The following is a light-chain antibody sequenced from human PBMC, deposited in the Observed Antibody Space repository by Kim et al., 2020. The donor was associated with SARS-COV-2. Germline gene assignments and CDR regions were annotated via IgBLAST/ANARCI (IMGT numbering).Light chain of an antibody. CDR2: KAS. CDR3: QQYHSYSYT. J-gene: IGKJ2*01. Sequence: IQMTQSPSTLSASVGDRVTITCRASQSISSWLAWYQQKPGKAPNLLIYKASRLESGVPSRFIGSGSGTEFTLTISSLQPDDFASYYCQQYHSYSYTFGQGTKLEI. CDR1: QSISSW. V-gene: IGKV1-5*03.